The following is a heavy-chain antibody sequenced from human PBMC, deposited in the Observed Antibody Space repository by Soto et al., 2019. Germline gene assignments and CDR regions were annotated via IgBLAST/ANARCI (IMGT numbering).Heavy chain of an antibody. CDR2: ISAYNGNT. V-gene: IGHV1-18*01. CDR3: ARGGTYSSSWYGWFDP. J-gene: IGHJ5*02. D-gene: IGHD6-13*01. Sequence: XSVKVSCNASGYPFTSYGIIWVRQAPGQGLEWMGWISAYNGNTNYAQKLQGRVTMTTDTSTSTAYMELRSLRSDDTAVYYCARGGTYSSSWYGWFDPWGQGTLVTVSS. CDR1: GYPFTSYG.